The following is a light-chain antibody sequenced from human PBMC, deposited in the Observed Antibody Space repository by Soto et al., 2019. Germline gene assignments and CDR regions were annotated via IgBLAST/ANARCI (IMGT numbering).Light chain of an antibody. CDR3: HSNGGSINVA. CDR1: SSDFGGYNY. V-gene: IGLV2-8*01. Sequence: QSALTQPPSASGSPGQSVTMSCTGTSSDFGGYNYVSWYQQHPGKAPKLMIYEVSKRPSGVHDRYSASKSDNTASLTVSGLQTENDADYYSHSNGGSINVAFGGRTKLTVL. CDR2: EVS. J-gene: IGLJ2*01.